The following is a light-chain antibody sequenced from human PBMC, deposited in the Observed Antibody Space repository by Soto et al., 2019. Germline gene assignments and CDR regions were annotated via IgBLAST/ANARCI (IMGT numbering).Light chain of an antibody. CDR2: EVT. Sequence: QSALTQPPSASGSPGQSVAISCTGTSSDVGGYNYVSWFQQHPGKAPKLMIYEVTKRPSGVPDRFSGSKSGNTASLIVSGLQAEDEADYYCASYAGNNVIFGGGTKLTVL. CDR3: ASYAGNNVI. CDR1: SSDVGGYNY. J-gene: IGLJ2*01. V-gene: IGLV2-8*01.